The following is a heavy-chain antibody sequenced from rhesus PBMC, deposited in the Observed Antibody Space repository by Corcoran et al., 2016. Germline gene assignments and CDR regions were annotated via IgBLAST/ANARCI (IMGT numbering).Heavy chain of an antibody. CDR3: ARDGTVATTDSLDV. J-gene: IGHJ5-2*02. CDR1: GGSISAYYY. V-gene: IGHV4S7*01. Sequence: QVQLQESGPGLVKPSETLSLTCAVYGGSISAYYYWSWIRQPPGKGLEWIGQIYGGSGSTYYNPSLKSRVTGSKDTSKNQFSLKLSSVTAADTAVYYCARDGTVATTDSLDVWGRGVLVTVSS. D-gene: IGHD4-29*01. CDR2: IYGGSGST.